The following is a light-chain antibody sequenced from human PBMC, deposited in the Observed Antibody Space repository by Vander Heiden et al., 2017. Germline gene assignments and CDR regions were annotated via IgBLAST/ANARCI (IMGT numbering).Light chain of an antibody. CDR3: QQDDNSPLA. V-gene: IGKV1-6*01. CDR2: AAS. CDR1: QGIRND. Sequence: AIQMTQSPSSLSASIGDRVTITCRASQGIRNDLSWYQQKPGTAPKLLIYAASNLQSGVPSRFSGSGSGTDFTLTISSLQPEDFATYYCQQDDNSPLAFGQGTRLEIK. J-gene: IGKJ5*01.